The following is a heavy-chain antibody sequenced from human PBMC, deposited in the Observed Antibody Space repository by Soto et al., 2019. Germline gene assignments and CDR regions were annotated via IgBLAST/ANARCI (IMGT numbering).Heavy chain of an antibody. CDR1: GYTFTSYD. J-gene: IGHJ3*02. Sequence: QVQLVQSGAEVKKPGASVKVSCKASGYTFTSYDINWVRQATGQGLEWMGWMNPNSGNTGYAQKFQGEVTMTSNSSISTAYMELSSLRSEDTAVYYCARWAPIVVAMHGLDAFDIWGQGTMVTVSS. CDR3: ARWAPIVVAMHGLDAFDI. D-gene: IGHD1-26*01. V-gene: IGHV1-8*01. CDR2: MNPNSGNT.